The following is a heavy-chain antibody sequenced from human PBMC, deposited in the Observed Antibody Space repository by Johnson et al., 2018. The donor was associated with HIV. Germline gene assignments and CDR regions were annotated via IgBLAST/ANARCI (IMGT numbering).Heavy chain of an antibody. J-gene: IGHJ3*02. Sequence: VQLVESGGGLVQPGGSLRLSCVVSGFTVSSNYITWVRQAPGKGLEWVSVIYSGDTTFYADSVKGRFTISTDNSKNTLYLQMNSLRAEDTAVYYCAKELALYSSGYGGDAFDIGGKGTMVTGSS. CDR1: GFTVSSNY. CDR2: IYSGDTT. D-gene: IGHD6-19*01. V-gene: IGHV3-66*01. CDR3: AKELALYSSGYGGDAFDI.